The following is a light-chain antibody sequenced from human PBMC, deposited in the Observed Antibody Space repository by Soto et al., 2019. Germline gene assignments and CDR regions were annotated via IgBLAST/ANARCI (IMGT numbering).Light chain of an antibody. J-gene: IGKJ3*01. V-gene: IGKV1-5*01. CDR2: DAS. CDR3: QQYQSYFLT. Sequence: DIQMTQSPSTLSASVGDRVTITCRASQSISRSLAWYQQKSGKAPKLLFYDASSLESGVPSRFSGSGFGTEFTLTISGLQPDDFATYYCQQYQSYFLTFGPGTTVDMK. CDR1: QSISRS.